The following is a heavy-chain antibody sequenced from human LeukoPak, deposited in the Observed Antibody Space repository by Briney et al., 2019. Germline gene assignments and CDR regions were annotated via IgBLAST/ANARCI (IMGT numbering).Heavy chain of an antibody. CDR3: ARVHLEAVAGTEDY. D-gene: IGHD6-19*01. V-gene: IGHV1-18*04. J-gene: IGHJ4*02. Sequence: ASVKVSCKASGYTFTGYYMHWVRQAPGQGLEWIGWISAYNGNTNYAQKLQGRVTMTTDTSTSTAYMELRSLRSDDTAVYYCARVHLEAVAGTEDYWGQGTLVTVSS. CDR1: GYTFTGYY. CDR2: ISAYNGNT.